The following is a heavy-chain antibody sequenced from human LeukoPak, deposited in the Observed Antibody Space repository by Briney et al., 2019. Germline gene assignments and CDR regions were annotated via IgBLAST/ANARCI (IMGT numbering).Heavy chain of an antibody. CDR3: ARDRRLSYGYLSGPYYRNYGMDV. J-gene: IGHJ6*02. D-gene: IGHD5-18*01. V-gene: IGHV4-31*03. CDR1: GGSISSGGYY. CDR2: IYYSGST. Sequence: PSETLSLTCTVSGGSISSGGYYWSWIRQHPGKGLEWIGYIYYSGSTYYNTSLKSRVTISVDTSKNQFSLKLSSVTAADTAVYYCARDRRLSYGYLSGPYYRNYGMDVWGQGTTVTVSS.